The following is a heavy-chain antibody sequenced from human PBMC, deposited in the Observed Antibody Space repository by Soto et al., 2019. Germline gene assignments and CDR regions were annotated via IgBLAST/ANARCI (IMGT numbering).Heavy chain of an antibody. V-gene: IGHV4-59*01. CDR1: GGSISSYY. CDR2: IYYSGST. Sequence: SETLSLTCTVSGGSISSYYWSWIRQPPGKGLEWIGYIYYSGSTNYNPSLKSRVTISVDTSKNQFSLKLSSVTAADTAVYYCARHTYYYDSVDYWGQGTLDTVSS. D-gene: IGHD3-22*01. J-gene: IGHJ4*02. CDR3: ARHTYYYDSVDY.